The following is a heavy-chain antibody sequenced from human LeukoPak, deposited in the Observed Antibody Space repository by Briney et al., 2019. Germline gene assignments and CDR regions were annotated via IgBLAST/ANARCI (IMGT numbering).Heavy chain of an antibody. CDR1: GYTFIDYY. D-gene: IGHD6-19*01. CDR3: ARDRGSGTGGDYYGMDV. Sequence: ASVKVSYKASGYTFIDYYIHWVRLAPGQGLQWMGWVNPNSGGTNYAQNFQGRVTMTRDTSTSTGYLELSRLTSDDTAVYYCARDRGSGTGGDYYGMDVWGQGTTVTVSS. CDR2: VNPNSGGT. J-gene: IGHJ6*02. V-gene: IGHV1-2*02.